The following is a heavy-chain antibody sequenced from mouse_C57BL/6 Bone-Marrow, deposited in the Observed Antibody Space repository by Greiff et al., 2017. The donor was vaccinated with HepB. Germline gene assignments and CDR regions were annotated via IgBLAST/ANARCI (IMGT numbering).Heavy chain of an antibody. CDR1: GYTFTSYW. CDR2: IDPSDSYT. J-gene: IGHJ1*03. D-gene: IGHD2-3*01. V-gene: IGHV1-69*01. CDR3: AKNDGYLYWYFDV. Sequence: QVQLQQPGAELVMPGASVKLSCKASGYTFTSYWMHWVKQRPGQGLEWIGEIDPSDSYTNYNQKFKGKSTLTVDKSSSTAYMQRSSLTSEDSAVYYCAKNDGYLYWYFDVWGTGTTVTVSS.